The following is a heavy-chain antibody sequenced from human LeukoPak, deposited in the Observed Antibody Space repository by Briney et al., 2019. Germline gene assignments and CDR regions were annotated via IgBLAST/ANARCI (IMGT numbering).Heavy chain of an antibody. Sequence: SETLSLTCTVSGGSISSSYYYWGWIRQPPGKGLEWIGSIYYSGSTYYNPSLKSRVTISVDTSKNQFSLKLRSVTAADTAVYYCARGPPRSYNFDYWGQGTLVTVSS. J-gene: IGHJ4*02. CDR1: GGSISSSYYY. D-gene: IGHD5-24*01. CDR2: IYYSGST. V-gene: IGHV4-39*01. CDR3: ARGPPRSYNFDY.